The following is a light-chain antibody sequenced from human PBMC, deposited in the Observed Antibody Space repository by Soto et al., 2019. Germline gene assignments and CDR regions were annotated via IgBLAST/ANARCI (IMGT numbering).Light chain of an antibody. J-gene: IGKJ3*01. CDR1: QSVSSY. Sequence: EIVLTQSPATLSLSPGERATHSCRASQSVSSYLAWYQQKPGQAPRLLIYDASNRATGIPARFSGSGSGTDFSLTIISLEPEDFAVYYCQQRSNWPTFGPGTKVDIQ. V-gene: IGKV3-11*01. CDR2: DAS. CDR3: QQRSNWPT.